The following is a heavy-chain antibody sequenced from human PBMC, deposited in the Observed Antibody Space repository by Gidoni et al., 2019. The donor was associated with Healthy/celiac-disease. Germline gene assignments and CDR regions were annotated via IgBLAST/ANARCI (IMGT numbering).Heavy chain of an antibody. V-gene: IGHV3-23*01. Sequence: EVQLLESGGGLVQPGGSLRLSCAASGFTFSSYAMSWVRQAPGKGVEWVPGISGRGGRTDYADSVKGRFTISRDNSKNTLYLQMNSLRAEDTAVYYCATPPHGSGSYYYDYWGQGTLVTVSS. CDR2: ISGRGGRT. CDR1: GFTFSSYA. J-gene: IGHJ4*02. CDR3: ATPPHGSGSYYYDY. D-gene: IGHD3-10*01.